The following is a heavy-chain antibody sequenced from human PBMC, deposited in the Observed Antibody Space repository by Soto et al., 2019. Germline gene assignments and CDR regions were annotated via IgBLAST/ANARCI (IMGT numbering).Heavy chain of an antibody. CDR3: ARDLAAAGTYAFDI. J-gene: IGHJ3*02. D-gene: IGHD6-13*01. CDR1: GGSISSYY. Sequence: ASETLSLTCTVSGGSISSYYWSWIRQPAGKGLEWIGRIYTSGSANYNPSLKSRVTMSVDTSKNQFSLKLSSVTAADTAVYYCARDLAAAGTYAFDIWGQGTMVTVS. CDR2: IYTSGSA. V-gene: IGHV4-4*07.